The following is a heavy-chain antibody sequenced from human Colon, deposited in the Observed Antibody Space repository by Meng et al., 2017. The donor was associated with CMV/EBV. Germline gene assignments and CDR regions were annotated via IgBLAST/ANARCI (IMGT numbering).Heavy chain of an antibody. CDR3: ARDPDHDRYGSGRCLDY. Sequence: GESLKFSCAASGFSLNHYGMNWVRQAPGRGLEWVSYISSSSTYIFYADSVKGRFTISRDNANNLLYLQMTSLRADDTAVYYCARDPDHDRYGSGRCLDYWGQGTLVTVSS. CDR1: GFSLNHYG. CDR2: ISSSSTYI. V-gene: IGHV3-21*06. D-gene: IGHD3-10*01. J-gene: IGHJ4*02.